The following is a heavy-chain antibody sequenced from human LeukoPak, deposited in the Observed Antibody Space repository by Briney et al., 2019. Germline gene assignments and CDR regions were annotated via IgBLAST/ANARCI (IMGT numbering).Heavy chain of an antibody. Sequence: PGGSLRPSCAASGFSLTTYEMNWVRQAPGKGLEWVSYISSSGDSIYYADSVKGRFTISRDNSKNTLYLQMNSLRAEDTAIYYCAKDQSYGFDYWGQGTLVTVSS. D-gene: IGHD5-18*01. V-gene: IGHV3-23*01. J-gene: IGHJ4*02. CDR3: AKDQSYGFDY. CDR1: GFSLTTYE. CDR2: ISSSGDSI.